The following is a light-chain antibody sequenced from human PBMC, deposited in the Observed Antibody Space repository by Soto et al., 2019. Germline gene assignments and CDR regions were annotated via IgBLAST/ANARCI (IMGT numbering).Light chain of an antibody. CDR1: SSDIGRYNY. CDR2: DVS. J-gene: IGLJ2*01. V-gene: IGLV2-14*03. CDR3: NSDTGSNTHVL. Sequence: QSALTQPASVSGSPGQSITISCTGTSSDIGRYNYVSWYQQHPGKAPKLMIYDVSNRPSGVSNRFSGSKSGNTASLTISGLQGEEEADYYCNSDTGSNTHVLFGGGTKLTVL.